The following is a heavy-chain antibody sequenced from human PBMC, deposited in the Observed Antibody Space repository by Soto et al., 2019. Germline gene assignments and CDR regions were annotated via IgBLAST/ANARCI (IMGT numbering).Heavy chain of an antibody. CDR1: GYTFTGYY. V-gene: IGHV1-2*04. CDR3: ARGSGYSGYDPTLYYYYGMDV. D-gene: IGHD5-12*01. J-gene: IGHJ6*02. Sequence: ASVKVSCKASGYTFTGYYMHWVRQTPGQGLEWMGWINPNSGGTNYAQKFQGWVTMTRDTSISTAYMELSRLRSDDTAVYYCARGSGYSGYDPTLYYYYGMDVWGQGTTVTVSS. CDR2: INPNSGGT.